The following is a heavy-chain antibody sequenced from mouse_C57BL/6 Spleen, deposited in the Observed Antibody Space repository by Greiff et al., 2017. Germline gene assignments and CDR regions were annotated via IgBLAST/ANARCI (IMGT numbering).Heavy chain of an antibody. CDR2: MYPGDGDT. D-gene: IGHD3-2*02. J-gene: IGHJ3*01. V-gene: IGHV1-82*01. Sequence: QVQLQQSGPELVKPGASVKISCKASGYAFSSSWMNWVKQRPGKGLEWIGRMYPGDGDTNDNGQFKGTATLTADKSSSTAYMQLSSLTSEDSAVFFCATQTAQATSGFAYWGQGTLVTVSA. CDR3: ATQTAQATSGFAY. CDR1: GYAFSSSW.